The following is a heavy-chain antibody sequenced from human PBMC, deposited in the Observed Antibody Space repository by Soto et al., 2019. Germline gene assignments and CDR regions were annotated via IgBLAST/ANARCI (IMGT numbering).Heavy chain of an antibody. CDR1: GFTFSSYA. J-gene: IGHJ6*02. CDR2: ISGSGGST. Sequence: PGGSLRLSCAASGFTFSSYAMSWVRQAPGKGLEWVSAISGSGGSTYYADSVKGRFTISRDNTKNTLYLQMNSLRAEDTAVYYCAKDLGSIAARLYYYYYGMDVWGQGTTVTVSS. D-gene: IGHD6-6*01. V-gene: IGHV3-23*01. CDR3: AKDLGSIAARLYYYYYGMDV.